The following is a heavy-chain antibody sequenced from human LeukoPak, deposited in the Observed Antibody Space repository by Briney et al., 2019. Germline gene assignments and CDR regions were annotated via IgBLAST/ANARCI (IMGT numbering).Heavy chain of an antibody. CDR1: GFTFSSYA. V-gene: IGHV3-23*01. D-gene: IGHD6-19*01. J-gene: IGHJ3*02. Sequence: GGSLRLSCAASGFTFSSYAMSWVRQAPGKGLEWGSAISGIGSSTYYADSVKGRFTISRDNAKNTLYLQMNSLRAEDTAVYYCVRGGLAHAFDIWGQGTMVTVSS. CDR3: VRGGLAHAFDI. CDR2: ISGIGSST.